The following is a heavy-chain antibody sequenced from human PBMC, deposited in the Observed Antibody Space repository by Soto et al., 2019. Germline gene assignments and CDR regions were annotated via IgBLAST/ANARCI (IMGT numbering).Heavy chain of an antibody. CDR1: GGLIRISNYY. D-gene: IGHD5-18*01. Sequence: PSETLSLTCTVSGGLIRISNYYWAWIRQPPGKGLEYIGSMYYSGSTYDNPSLKRRVTTSVDTPNNQFSLILSFATAADTSVYNCARVSNNRGDSYGPDYWGQGILGTFSA. CDR3: ARVSNNRGDSYGPDY. J-gene: IGHJ4*02. V-gene: IGHV4-39*01. CDR2: MYYSGST.